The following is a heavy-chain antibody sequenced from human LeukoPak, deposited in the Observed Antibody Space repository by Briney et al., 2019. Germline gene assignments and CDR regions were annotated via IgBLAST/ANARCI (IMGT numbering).Heavy chain of an antibody. V-gene: IGHV3-49*04. CDR3: ARVYGDFGNYFDY. CDR1: GFIFGDFA. D-gene: IGHD4-17*01. J-gene: IGHJ4*02. Sequence: GGSLRLSCTGSGFIFGDFAMTWVRQAPGKGLDWIGFIRTNGYGGTTEYAASGKDRFTISRDDSKNIAYLQMNSLKTEDTAVYYCARVYGDFGNYFDYWGRGTLVTASS. CDR2: IRTNGYGGTT.